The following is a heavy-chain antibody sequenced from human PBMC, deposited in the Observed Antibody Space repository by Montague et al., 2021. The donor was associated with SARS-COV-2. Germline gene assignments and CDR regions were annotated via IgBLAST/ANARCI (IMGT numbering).Heavy chain of an antibody. CDR1: GFSLSTSGMC. V-gene: IGHV2-70*01. Sequence: PALAKPTQTLTLTCTFSGFSLSTSGMCVSWIRQPPGKALEWLTLIDWDDDKYYSTSLKTRLTIPKDTSKNQVVLTMTNMDPVDTATYYCARSYGTTVVTRAFDYWGQGTLVTVSS. J-gene: IGHJ4*02. D-gene: IGHD4-23*01. CDR2: IDWDDDK. CDR3: ARSYGTTVVTRAFDY.